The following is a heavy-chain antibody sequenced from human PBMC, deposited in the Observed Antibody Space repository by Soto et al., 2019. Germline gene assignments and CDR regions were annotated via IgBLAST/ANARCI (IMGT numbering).Heavy chain of an antibody. V-gene: IGHV3-74*01. Sequence: GGSLRLSCAASGFTFSSYWIHWVRQAPGKGLVGVSRITTDVTNTAYADSVKGRFTISRDNAKNMVYLQMNSLRAEDTAVYYCARDAGYGTPFDYWGQGTLVTVSS. CDR2: ITTDVTNT. CDR1: GFTFSSYW. D-gene: IGHD2-2*03. J-gene: IGHJ4*02. CDR3: ARDAGYGTPFDY.